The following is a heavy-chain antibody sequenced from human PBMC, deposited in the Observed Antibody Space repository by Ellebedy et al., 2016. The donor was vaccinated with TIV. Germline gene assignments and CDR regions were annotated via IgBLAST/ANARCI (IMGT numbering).Heavy chain of an antibody. CDR2: IYYSGST. J-gene: IGHJ4*02. Sequence: SETLSLTCTVSGGSISSYYWSWIRQPPGKGLEWIGYIYYSGSTNYNPSLKSRVTISVDTSKNQFSLKLSSVTAADTAVYYCARHEAPAAATDYWGQGTLVTVSS. D-gene: IGHD2-2*01. CDR3: ARHEAPAAATDY. CDR1: GGSISSYY. V-gene: IGHV4-59*08.